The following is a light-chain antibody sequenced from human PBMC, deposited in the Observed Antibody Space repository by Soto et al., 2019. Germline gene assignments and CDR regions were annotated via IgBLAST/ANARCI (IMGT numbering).Light chain of an antibody. CDR1: QSISSY. CDR3: QQSYSTPYT. CDR2: AAS. Sequence: DIQMTQSPSSLSASEGDRVTITCRASQSISSYLNWYQQKPGKAPKLLIYAASSLPSGVPSRFSGSGSGTDFTLTISSLQPEDFATYYCQQSYSTPYTFGQGTKLEIK. J-gene: IGKJ2*01. V-gene: IGKV1-39*01.